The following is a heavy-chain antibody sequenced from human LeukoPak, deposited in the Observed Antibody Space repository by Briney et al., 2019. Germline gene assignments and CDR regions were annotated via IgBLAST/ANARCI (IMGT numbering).Heavy chain of an antibody. CDR3: ARAPPWDGGDY. V-gene: IGHV4-59*01. CDR1: GASINSYY. D-gene: IGHD4-23*01. J-gene: IGHJ4*02. Sequence: LETLSLTCSVSGASINSYYWSWIRQPPGKGLEWIGYIYYTGSANYNPSLKSRVSISVDTSKNQFSLKLSSVTAADTAVYYCARAPPWDGGDYWGQGILVTVSS. CDR2: IYYTGSA.